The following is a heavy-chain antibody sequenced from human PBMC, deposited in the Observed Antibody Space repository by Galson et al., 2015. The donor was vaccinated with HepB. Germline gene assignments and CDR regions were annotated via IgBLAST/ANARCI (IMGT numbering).Heavy chain of an antibody. Sequence: SLRLSCAASGFTFSSYAMHWVRQAPGKGLEWVAVILYDETNKYYADSVKGRFTISRDDSKKTLYLQMNSLRVEDTAVYYCARDAVTMDVWGQGTTVTVSS. CDR1: GFTFSSYA. CDR3: ARDAVTMDV. D-gene: IGHD4-11*01. J-gene: IGHJ6*02. CDR2: ILYDETNK. V-gene: IGHV3-30*04.